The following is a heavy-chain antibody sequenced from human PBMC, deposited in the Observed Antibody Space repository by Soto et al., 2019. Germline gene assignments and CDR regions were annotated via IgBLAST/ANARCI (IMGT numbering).Heavy chain of an antibody. CDR2: IIPIFGTA. J-gene: IGHJ6*02. V-gene: IGHV1-69*13. Sequence: SVKVSCKASGGTFSSYAISWVRQAPGQGLEWMGGIIPIFGTANYTQKFQGRVTITADESTSTAYMELSSLRSEDTAVYYCARGGAYYDFWSGYPYGMDVWGQGTTVTVSS. CDR1: GGTFSSYA. CDR3: ARGGAYYDFWSGYPYGMDV. D-gene: IGHD3-3*01.